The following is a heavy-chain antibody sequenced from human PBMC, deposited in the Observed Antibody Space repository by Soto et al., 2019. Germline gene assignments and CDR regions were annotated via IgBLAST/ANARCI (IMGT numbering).Heavy chain of an antibody. D-gene: IGHD6-13*01. J-gene: IGHJ5*02. CDR2: MNPNSGNT. CDR1: GYTFTSYD. V-gene: IGHV1-8*01. CDR3: ARGLLLAAGINWFDP. Sequence: ASVKVSCKASGYTFTSYDINWVRRATGQGLEWMGWMNPNSGNTGYAQKFQGRVTMTRNTSISTAYMELSSLRSEDTAVYYCARGLLLAAGINWFDPWGQGTLVTVSS.